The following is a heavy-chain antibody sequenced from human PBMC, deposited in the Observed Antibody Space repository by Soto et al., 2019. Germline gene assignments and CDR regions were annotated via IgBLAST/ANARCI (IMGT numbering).Heavy chain of an antibody. D-gene: IGHD3-10*01. V-gene: IGHV3-21*01. Sequence: EVQLVESGGGLVKPGGSLRLSCAASGFTFSSYSMNWVRQAPGKGLEWVSSISSSSSYIYYADSVKGRFTISRDNAKNSLYLKMNRLRAEATAVYYCARDWAMVRGVSSDYYYYGMDVWGQGTTVTVSS. J-gene: IGHJ6*02. CDR1: GFTFSSYS. CDR3: ARDWAMVRGVSSDYYYYGMDV. CDR2: ISSSSSYI.